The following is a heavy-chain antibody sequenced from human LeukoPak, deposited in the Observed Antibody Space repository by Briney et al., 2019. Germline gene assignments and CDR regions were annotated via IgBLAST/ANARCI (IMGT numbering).Heavy chain of an antibody. CDR1: GFTFDDYA. CDR3: AKVKTARYYDILTGYYNGDYYFDY. D-gene: IGHD3-9*01. V-gene: IGHV3-9*01. Sequence: QPGRSLRLSCAASGFTFDDYAMHWVRQAPGKGLEWVSGISWNSGSIGYADSVKGRFTISRDNAKNSLYLQMNSLRAEDTALYYCAKVKTARYYDILTGYYNGDYYFDYWGQGTLVTVSS. J-gene: IGHJ4*02. CDR2: ISWNSGSI.